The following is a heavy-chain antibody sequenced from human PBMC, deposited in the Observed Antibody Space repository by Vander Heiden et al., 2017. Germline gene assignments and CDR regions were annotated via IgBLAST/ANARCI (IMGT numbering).Heavy chain of an antibody. J-gene: IGHJ2*01. CDR1: GFTLSNYW. V-gene: IGHV3-74*01. D-gene: IGHD5-12*01. CDR2: IKSDGSST. CDR3: ARESRATYWYFDL. Sequence: EVQLVESGGGLVQPGGSLRLSCAASGFTLSNYWMNGVRQAPGKGLVWVSRIKSDGSSTYYADSVKVRFTVSRDNAKNTLYMEMNSLRVEDTAVYYCARESRATYWYFDLWGRGTLVTVSS.